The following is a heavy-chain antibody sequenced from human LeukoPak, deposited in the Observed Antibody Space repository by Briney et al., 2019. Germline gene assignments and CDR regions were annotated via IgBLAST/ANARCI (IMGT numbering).Heavy chain of an antibody. J-gene: IGHJ5*02. Sequence: PSETLSLTCTVSGGSISSGSYYWSWIRQPAGKGLEWIGRIYTSGSTNYNPSLKSRVTISVDTSKNQFSLKLSSVTAADTAVYYCARERLRFLEWPKFDPWGQGTLVTVSS. V-gene: IGHV4-61*02. CDR2: IYTSGST. CDR3: ARERLRFLEWPKFDP. D-gene: IGHD3-3*01. CDR1: GGSISSGSYY.